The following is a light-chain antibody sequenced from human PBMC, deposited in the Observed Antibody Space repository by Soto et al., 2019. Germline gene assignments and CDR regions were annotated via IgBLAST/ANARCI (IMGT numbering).Light chain of an antibody. J-gene: IGKJ5*01. V-gene: IGKV3-20*01. CDR1: QSVRSTH. CDR3: QQYGTSPRT. Sequence: EIVLTQPPGTLSFSPVERSTLSFSASQSVRSTHLAWYQLKPGQAPRLLIYGASSRATGIPDRFSGSGSGTDFTLTISRLEPEDFAVYICQQYGTSPRTFGQGTRLEIK. CDR2: GAS.